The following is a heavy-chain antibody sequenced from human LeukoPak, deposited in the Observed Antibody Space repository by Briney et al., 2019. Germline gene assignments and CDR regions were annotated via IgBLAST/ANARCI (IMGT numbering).Heavy chain of an antibody. Sequence: GGSLRLSCAASGFTFSNYAMSWVRQAPGKGLEWVSVIGGSDGRTYYADSVKGRFTISRDNSKNTLYMQMNSLRAEDTAVYYCAKQGYTTSWLYFDYWGQGTLVTVSS. CDR1: GFTFSNYA. CDR2: IGGSDGRT. CDR3: AKQGYTTSWLYFDY. D-gene: IGHD5-12*01. J-gene: IGHJ4*02. V-gene: IGHV3-23*01.